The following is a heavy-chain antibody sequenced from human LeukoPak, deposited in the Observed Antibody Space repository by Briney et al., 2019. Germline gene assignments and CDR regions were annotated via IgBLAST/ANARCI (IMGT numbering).Heavy chain of an antibody. CDR3: ARPSSGYYRN. V-gene: IGHV4-34*01. CDR2: INHSGST. Sequence: SETLSLTCTVSGGSISSYYWSWIRQPPGKGLEWIGEINHSGSTNYNPSLKSRVTISVDTSKNQFSLKLSSVTAADTAVYYCARPSSGYYRNWGQGTLVTVSS. J-gene: IGHJ4*02. D-gene: IGHD3-22*01. CDR1: GGSISSYY.